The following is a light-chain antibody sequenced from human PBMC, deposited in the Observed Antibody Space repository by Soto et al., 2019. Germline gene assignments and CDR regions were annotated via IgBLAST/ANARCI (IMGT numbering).Light chain of an antibody. CDR2: GAS. CDR3: HQYGSSPPWT. J-gene: IGKJ1*01. V-gene: IGKV3-20*01. CDR1: HIASSS. Sequence: IVMTQSPATLSVSPGARSTPSGMAIHIASSSLAWYQQKPGQSPRLLLYGASSRATGLPDRFSGGGSGTDFTPTISRLEPEDFAVYYCHQYGSSPPWTFGQGTKVDIK.